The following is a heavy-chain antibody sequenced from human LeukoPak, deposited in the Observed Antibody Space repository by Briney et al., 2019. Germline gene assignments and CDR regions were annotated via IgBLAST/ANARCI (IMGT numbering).Heavy chain of an antibody. CDR3: ARRNFDDGRDYGVEYFQR. V-gene: IGHV4-39*01. Sequence: SETLSLTCTVSGGSISSSSYYWGWIRQPPGKGLEYIGSIYYSGSTYYNPSLKSRVTISVDTSKNQFSLKLNSVTAADTAVYYCARRNFDDGRDYGVEYFQRWGQGTLVTVSS. CDR2: IYYSGST. J-gene: IGHJ1*01. CDR1: GGSISSSSYY. D-gene: IGHD4-17*01.